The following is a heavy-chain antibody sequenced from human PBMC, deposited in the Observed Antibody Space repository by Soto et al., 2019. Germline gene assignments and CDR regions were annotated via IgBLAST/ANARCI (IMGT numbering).Heavy chain of an antibody. CDR2: IYYSGST. Sequence: PSETLSLTCIVSGGSISSSSYYWGWIRQPPGKGLEWIASIYYSGSTYYNPSLESRVTISVDTSKNQFSLKLSSVTAADKAVYYCAILRGYLDYWGQGTLVTVSS. D-gene: IGHD2-15*01. J-gene: IGHJ4*02. CDR1: GGSISSSSYY. CDR3: AILRGYLDY. V-gene: IGHV4-39*01.